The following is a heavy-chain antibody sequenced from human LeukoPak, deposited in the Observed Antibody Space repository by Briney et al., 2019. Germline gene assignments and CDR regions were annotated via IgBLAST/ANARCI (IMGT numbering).Heavy chain of an antibody. CDR1: GYTFTSCY. V-gene: IGHV1-18*04. Sequence: ASVKVSCKASGYTFTSCYMHWVRQAPGQGLEWMGWISAYNGNTNYAQKLQGRVTMTTDTSTSTAYMELRSLRSDDTAVYYCARDLATGTTRFDYWGQGTLVTVSS. CDR3: ARDLATGTTRFDY. D-gene: IGHD1-1*01. J-gene: IGHJ4*02. CDR2: ISAYNGNT.